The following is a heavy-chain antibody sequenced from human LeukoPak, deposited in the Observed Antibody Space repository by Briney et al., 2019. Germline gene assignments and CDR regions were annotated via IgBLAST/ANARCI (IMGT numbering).Heavy chain of an antibody. Sequence: GGSLRLSCAASGFTFSSYSMNWVRQAPGKGLEWVSTLSGSGATPFYADSVKGRFTISRDKSKNMLYLQMSSLRAEDTAVYYCAKVSWSGNYRFDYWGQGSLVTVSS. CDR2: LSGSGATP. V-gene: IGHV3-23*01. D-gene: IGHD3-3*01. CDR3: AKVSWSGNYRFDY. CDR1: GFTFSSYS. J-gene: IGHJ4*02.